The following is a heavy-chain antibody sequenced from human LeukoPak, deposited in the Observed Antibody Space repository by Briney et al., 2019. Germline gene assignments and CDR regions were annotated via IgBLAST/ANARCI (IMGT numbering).Heavy chain of an antibody. Sequence: GASVKVSCKVSGYTLTELSMHWVRQAPGKGREWMGGFDPEDGETIYAQKFQGRVTMTEDTSTDTAYMELSSLRSEDTAVYYCATSFRVAGTGSFDYWGQGTLVTVSS. V-gene: IGHV1-24*01. D-gene: IGHD6-19*01. J-gene: IGHJ4*02. CDR1: GYTLTELS. CDR3: ATSFRVAGTGSFDY. CDR2: FDPEDGET.